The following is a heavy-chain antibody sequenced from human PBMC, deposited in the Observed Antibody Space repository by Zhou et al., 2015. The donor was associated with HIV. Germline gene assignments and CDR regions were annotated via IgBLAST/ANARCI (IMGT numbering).Heavy chain of an antibody. CDR2: IIPILGTP. Sequence: QVQLVQSGAELRKPGSSVKVSCKTSGAPFNTFAINWVRQAPGQGPEWMGGIIPILGTPDYARKFQGRVTVTADTSTRTGYMELKSLRYEDTAVYYCARGFSHGDYEVFFKEWGQGTLITVSS. CDR1: GAPFNTFA. V-gene: IGHV1-69*06. CDR3: ARGFSHGDYEVFFKE. D-gene: IGHD4-17*01. J-gene: IGHJ1*01.